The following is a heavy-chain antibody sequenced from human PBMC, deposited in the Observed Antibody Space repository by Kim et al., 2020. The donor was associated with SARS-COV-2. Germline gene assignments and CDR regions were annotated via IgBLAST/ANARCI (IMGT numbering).Heavy chain of an antibody. Sequence: GGSLRLSCAASGFTFSDYWMHWVRQAPGKGLVSVSRIKGDGTNIGYADSVKGRFTISRDNAKNTLYLQMNSLRAEDTAIYYCARDSWASPDYWGQGTRGT. J-gene: IGHJ4*02. CDR3: ARDSWASPDY. D-gene: IGHD7-27*01. CDR1: GFTFSDYW. CDR2: IKGDGTNI. V-gene: IGHV3-74*01.